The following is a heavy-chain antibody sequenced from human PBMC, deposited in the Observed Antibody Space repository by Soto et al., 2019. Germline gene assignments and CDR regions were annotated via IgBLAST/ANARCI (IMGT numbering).Heavy chain of an antibody. CDR3: ARQNRDGYNLGWFDP. J-gene: IGHJ5*02. CDR2: IYYGGST. Sequence: PSETLSLTCTVSGGSISSSSYYWGWIRQPPGKGLEWIGSIYYGGSTYYNPSLKSRVTISVDTSKNQFSLKLSSVTAADTAVYYCARQNRDGYNLGWFDPWGQGTLVTVSS. V-gene: IGHV4-39*01. CDR1: GGSISSSSYY. D-gene: IGHD5-12*01.